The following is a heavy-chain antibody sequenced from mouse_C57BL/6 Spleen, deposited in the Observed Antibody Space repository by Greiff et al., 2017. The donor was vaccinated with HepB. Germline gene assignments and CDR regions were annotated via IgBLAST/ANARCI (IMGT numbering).Heavy chain of an antibody. CDR3: ARESSSYGGYAMDD. J-gene: IGHJ4*01. Sequence: QVQLQQPGAELVRPGSSVKLSCKASGYTFTSYWMHWVKQRPIQGLEWIGNIDPSDSETHYNQKFKDKATLTVDKSSSTAYMQRSSLTSAASAVYYCARESSSYGGYAMDDWGQGTAVTVSS. D-gene: IGHD1-1*01. V-gene: IGHV1-52*01. CDR2: IDPSDSET. CDR1: GYTFTSYW.